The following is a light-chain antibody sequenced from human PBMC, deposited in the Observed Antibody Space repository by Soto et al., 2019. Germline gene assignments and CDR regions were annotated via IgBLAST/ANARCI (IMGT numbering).Light chain of an antibody. CDR2: GAS. CDR1: RRIANK. V-gene: IGKV3D-15*01. J-gene: IGKJ2*01. CDR3: QQYYDWPPNT. Sequence: TQSPSLLSVLARETATLSCKASRRIANKLAWYQQSPCLTPILRIYGASTRASGVSERFSGSGSGPDFTLTITSPQAEDFATYYWQQYYDWPPNTFGQGTKVDSK.